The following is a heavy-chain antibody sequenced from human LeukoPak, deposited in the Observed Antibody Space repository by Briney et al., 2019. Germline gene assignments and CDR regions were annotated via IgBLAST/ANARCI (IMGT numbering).Heavy chain of an antibody. CDR1: GVTFSSYS. J-gene: IGHJ3*02. CDR3: ARALGGYDFWSGYSAFDI. CDR2: ISSSSSTI. V-gene: IGHV3-48*01. D-gene: IGHD3-3*01. Sequence: PGGSLRLSCAASGVTFSSYSMNGVRQAPGKGLEWGSYISSSSSTIYYADSVKGRFTISRDNAKNSLYLQMNSLSAEDTAVYYCARALGGYDFWSGYSAFDIWGQGTMVTVSS.